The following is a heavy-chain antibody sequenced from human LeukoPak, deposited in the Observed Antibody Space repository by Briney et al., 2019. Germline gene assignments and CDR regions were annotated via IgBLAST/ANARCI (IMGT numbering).Heavy chain of an antibody. CDR2: ISDSAGST. D-gene: IGHD6-6*01. J-gene: IGHJ4*02. Sequence: GGSLRLSCAASGFTFSNYGMNWVRQAPGKGLEWVSSISDSAGSTFYAHSVKGRLTISRDNSKNTLYLQMNSLRAGDTAIYYCAKRIQYSSSSAYFDYWGQGTLVTVSS. CDR3: AKRIQYSSSSAYFDY. V-gene: IGHV3-23*01. CDR1: GFTFSNYG.